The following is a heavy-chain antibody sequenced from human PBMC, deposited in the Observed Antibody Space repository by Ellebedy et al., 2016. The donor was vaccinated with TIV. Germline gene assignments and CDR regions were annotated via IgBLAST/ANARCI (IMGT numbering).Heavy chain of an antibody. CDR2: INPSGGST. CDR1: GYTFTSYY. CDR3: ARVHSGWYTVASFDY. V-gene: IGHV1-46*01. J-gene: IGHJ4*02. D-gene: IGHD6-19*01. Sequence: AASVKVSCKASGYTFTSYYMHWVRQAPGQGLEWMGIINPSGGSTSYAQKFQGRVTMTRDTSTSTVYMELSSLRSEDTAVYYCARVHSGWYTVASFDYWGQGTLVTVSS.